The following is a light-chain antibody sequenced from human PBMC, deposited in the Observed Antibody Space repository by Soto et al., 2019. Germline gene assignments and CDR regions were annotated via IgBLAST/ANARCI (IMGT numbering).Light chain of an antibody. CDR1: QSVYST. Sequence: EIVMTQSPATLSVSPGERATLSCRASQSVYSTLAWYQQKPAQAPSLLLYHASTRATGIPARFSGSWSGTEFTLTISRLQSEDFAVYYCQQYRKWPLTFGGGTNLDIK. CDR2: HAS. CDR3: QQYRKWPLT. V-gene: IGKV3-15*01. J-gene: IGKJ4*01.